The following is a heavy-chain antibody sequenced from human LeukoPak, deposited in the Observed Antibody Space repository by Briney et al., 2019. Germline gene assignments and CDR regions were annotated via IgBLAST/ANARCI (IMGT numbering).Heavy chain of an antibody. J-gene: IGHJ4*02. D-gene: IGHD2-21*02. CDR1: GFTFSSYG. CDR2: ISGSGGST. V-gene: IGHV3-23*01. Sequence: GGTLRLSCAASGFTFSSYGMSWVRQAPGKGLEWVSAISGSGGSTYYADSVKGRFTISRDNSKNTLYVQMKSLRAEDTAVYYCAKDFVVVPGNVNYFDYWGQGTPVTVSS. CDR3: AKDFVVVPGNVNYFDY.